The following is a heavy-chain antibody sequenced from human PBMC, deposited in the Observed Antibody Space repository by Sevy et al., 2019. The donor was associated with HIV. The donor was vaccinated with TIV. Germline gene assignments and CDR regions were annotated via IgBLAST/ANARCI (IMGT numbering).Heavy chain of an antibody. J-gene: IGHJ4*02. CDR3: ARDQEQQLADY. CDR2: ISSRSSYI. D-gene: IGHD6-13*01. CDR1: GFTFSFYS. V-gene: IGHV3-21*01. Sequence: GGSLRLSCAASGFTFSFYSTNWVRQAPGKGLEWVSSISSRSSYIYYADSVKGRFTISRDDAKNSLYLQMNSLRAEDTAVYYCARDQEQQLADYWGQGILVTVS.